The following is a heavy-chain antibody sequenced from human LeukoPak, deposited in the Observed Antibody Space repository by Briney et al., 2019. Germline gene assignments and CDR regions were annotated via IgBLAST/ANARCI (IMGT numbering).Heavy chain of an antibody. Sequence: GGSLRLYSAACGFTFCSYWMQWLGQAPGKGLVGVSRLISGGSSSSYADSVKGRFAISRDNAKNTLYLQMNSLRAEDTAVYYCARVSIAVAVHFDYWGQGTLVTVYS. CDR3: ARVSIAVAVHFDY. J-gene: IGHJ4*02. CDR1: GFTFCSYW. V-gene: IGHV3-74*01. D-gene: IGHD6-19*01. CDR2: LISGGSSS.